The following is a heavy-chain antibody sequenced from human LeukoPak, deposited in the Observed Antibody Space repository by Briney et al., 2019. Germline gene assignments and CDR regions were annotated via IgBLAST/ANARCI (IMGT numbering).Heavy chain of an antibody. Sequence: PSETLSLTCTVSGGPITNSYWSWIRHSAGTGMEWIGRIHATGSTDYSPSLKSRVSMSLDMPTKQISLTLSAVTAADTATYYCARILDRDIWGQGTLVTVSP. J-gene: IGHJ3*02. CDR3: ARILDRDI. D-gene: IGHD3-22*01. CDR1: GGPITNSY. CDR2: IHATGST. V-gene: IGHV4-4*07.